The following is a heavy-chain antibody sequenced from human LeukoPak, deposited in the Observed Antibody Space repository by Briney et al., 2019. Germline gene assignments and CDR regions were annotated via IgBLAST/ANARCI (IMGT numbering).Heavy chain of an antibody. CDR2: IFYRGNT. J-gene: IGHJ4*02. CDR1: GDSISSNNYF. V-gene: IGHV4-39*01. D-gene: IGHD3-3*01. Sequence: PSETLSLTCTVSGDSISSNNYFWGWIRQPPGKGLAWIGNIFYRGNTYYNPSLKSRLTIPVDTSKNQFSLRLNSATAADTAVYYCARLMGAPFGVAIGSLDYWGQGILVTVSS. CDR3: ARLMGAPFGVAIGSLDY.